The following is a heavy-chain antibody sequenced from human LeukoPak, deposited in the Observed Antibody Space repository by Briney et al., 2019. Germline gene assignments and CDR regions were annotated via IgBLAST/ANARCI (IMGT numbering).Heavy chain of an antibody. D-gene: IGHD3-22*01. CDR1: GYTFTSYG. J-gene: IGHJ3*02. V-gene: IGHV1-18*01. CDR3: ARSYYYYDSSGYDAFDI. Sequence: ASVKVSCKASGYTFTSYGISWVRQAPGQGLEWMGWISAYNGNTNYAQKLQGRVTMTTDTSTSTAYMELSSLRSEDTAVYYCARSYYYYDSSGYDAFDIWGQGTMVTVSS. CDR2: ISAYNGNT.